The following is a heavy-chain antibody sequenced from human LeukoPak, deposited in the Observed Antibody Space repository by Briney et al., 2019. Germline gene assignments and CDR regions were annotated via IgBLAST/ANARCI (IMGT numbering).Heavy chain of an antibody. Sequence: GGSLRLSCAASGFTFSSYAMSWVRQAPGKGLEWVSAISGSGGSTYYADSVKGRFTISRDNSKNTLYLQMNSLRAEDTAVYYCAEEDGPYSSGWPYFDYWGQGTLVTVSS. J-gene: IGHJ4*02. CDR2: ISGSGGST. V-gene: IGHV3-23*01. CDR3: AEEDGPYSSGWPYFDY. D-gene: IGHD6-19*01. CDR1: GFTFSSYA.